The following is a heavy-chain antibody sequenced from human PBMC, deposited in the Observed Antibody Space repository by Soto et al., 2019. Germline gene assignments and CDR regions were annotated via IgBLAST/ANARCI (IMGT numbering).Heavy chain of an antibody. V-gene: IGHV4-59*01. CDR3: ARAYKSDYFDY. CDR1: GGSISSYY. Sequence: SETLPLTCTVSGGSISSYYWSWIRQPPGKGLEWIGYIYYSGSTNYNPSLKSRVTISVDTSKNQFSLKLSSVTAADTAVYYCARAYKSDYFDYWGQGTLVTVSS. J-gene: IGHJ4*02. CDR2: IYYSGST. D-gene: IGHD3-10*01.